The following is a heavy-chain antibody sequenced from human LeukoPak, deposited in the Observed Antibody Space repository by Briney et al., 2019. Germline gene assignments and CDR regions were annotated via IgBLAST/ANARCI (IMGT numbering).Heavy chain of an antibody. V-gene: IGHV3-23*01. Sequence: TGGSLRLPCAASGFTFSSYAMSWVRQAPGKGLEWVSSISGSGGSTYYADSVKGRFTISRDNSKNTLYLQMNSLRAEDTAVYYCAKRGDFWSGSLWYFDYWGQGTLVTASS. CDR3: AKRGDFWSGSLWYFDY. D-gene: IGHD3-3*01. CDR2: ISGSGGST. CDR1: GFTFSSYA. J-gene: IGHJ4*02.